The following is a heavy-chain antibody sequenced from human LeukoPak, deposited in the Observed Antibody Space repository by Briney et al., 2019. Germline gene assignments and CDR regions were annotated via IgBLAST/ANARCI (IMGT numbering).Heavy chain of an antibody. V-gene: IGHV4-59*01. CDR1: GGSITSYY. Sequence: SETLSLTCSVSGGSITSYYRSWIRHPPGKGLEWIGYITYSDNMSSDNTNYSPSVKSRVTMSLDTSKNHFSLNLTSVTAADSAVYCARGRAGIDRWGHGTLVTVSS. CDR2: ITYSDNMSSDNT. D-gene: IGHD6-19*01. J-gene: IGHJ5*02. CDR3: RGRAGIDR.